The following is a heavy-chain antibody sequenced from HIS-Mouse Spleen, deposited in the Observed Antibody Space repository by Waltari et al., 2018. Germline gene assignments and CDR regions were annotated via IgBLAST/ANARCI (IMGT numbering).Heavy chain of an antibody. CDR3: AREIPYSSSWYDWYFDL. V-gene: IGHV4-39*07. D-gene: IGHD6-13*01. CDR1: GGPISSSSSH. Sequence: QLQLQESGPGLVTPSETLSLTCTVPGGPISSSSSHGGWIRQPPGKGLGGIGSFYYSGSTYYNPSLKSRVTISVDTSKNQFSLKLSSVTAADTAVYYCAREIPYSSSWYDWYFDLWGRGTLVTVSS. CDR2: FYYSGST. J-gene: IGHJ2*01.